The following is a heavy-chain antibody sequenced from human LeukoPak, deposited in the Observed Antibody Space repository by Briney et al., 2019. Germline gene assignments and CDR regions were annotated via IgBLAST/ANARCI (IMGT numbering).Heavy chain of an antibody. V-gene: IGHV3-23*01. CDR1: GFTFNSYA. J-gene: IGHJ6*02. CDR3: AKDFSSSWYLRYYYYGMDV. Sequence: GGSLRLSCAASGFTFNSYAMSWVRQAPGKGLEWVSAISGSGGSTYYADSVKGRFTISRDNSKNTLYLQMNSLRAEDTAVYYCAKDFSSSWYLRYYYYGMDVWGQGTTVTVSS. D-gene: IGHD6-13*01. CDR2: ISGSGGST.